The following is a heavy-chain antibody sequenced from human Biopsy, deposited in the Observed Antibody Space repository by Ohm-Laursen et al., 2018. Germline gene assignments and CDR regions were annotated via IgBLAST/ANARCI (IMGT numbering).Heavy chain of an antibody. CDR2: INHRGFT. V-gene: IGHV4-34*01. CDR3: AKNLAVSSYALDI. D-gene: IGHD2/OR15-2a*01. CDR1: GGSLSGYY. J-gene: IGHJ3*02. Sequence: SETLSLTCAVYGGSLSGYYWNWIRQSPGKGLEWIGEINHRGFTSNNPSLKSRVTISVDTSKNQFSLKLGSVTAADTAVYYCAKNLAVSSYALDIWGQGTVVTVSS.